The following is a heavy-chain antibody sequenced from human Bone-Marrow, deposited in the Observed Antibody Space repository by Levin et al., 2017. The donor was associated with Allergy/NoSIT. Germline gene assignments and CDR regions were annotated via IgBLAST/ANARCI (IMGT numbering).Heavy chain of an antibody. J-gene: IGHJ6*02. V-gene: IGHV3-66*01. CDR2: LYSGGNT. Sequence: GGSLRLSCAASGLTASNRYMTWVRQAPGKGLEWVSVLYSGGNTHYVDSVKGRFTISRDDSKNTVYLQMNRLGAEDTAVYYCASASHLLYGLEVWGQGTTVTVSS. D-gene: IGHD3-3*02. CDR1: GLTASNRY. CDR3: ASASHLLYGLEV.